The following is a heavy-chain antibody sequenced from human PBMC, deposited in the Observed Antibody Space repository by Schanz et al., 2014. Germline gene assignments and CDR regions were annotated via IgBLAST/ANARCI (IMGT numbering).Heavy chain of an antibody. CDR1: EFSFSSFG. CDR2: ISSSSSYT. Sequence: EVQLVESGGGLVQPRGSLRLSCAASEFSFSSFGMNWVRQAPGKGLEWVSYISSSSSYTNYADSVKGRFTISRDNGETSVYLQINSLRVEDTAVYYCARFLARYQYYGVDVWGQGTTVIVSS. CDR3: ARFLARYQYYGVDV. D-gene: IGHD3-3*01. V-gene: IGHV3-48*04. J-gene: IGHJ6*02.